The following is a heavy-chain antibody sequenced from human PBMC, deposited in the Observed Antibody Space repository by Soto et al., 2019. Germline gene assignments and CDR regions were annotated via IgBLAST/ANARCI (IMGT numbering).Heavy chain of an antibody. CDR1: GYTFTSYG. V-gene: IGHV1-18*01. D-gene: IGHD3-9*01. J-gene: IGHJ5*02. CDR2: ISAYNGNT. CDR3: AREGRYDILTGYRRWFAP. Sequence: GASVKVSCKASGYTFTSYGISWVRQAPGQGLEWMGWISAYNGNTNYAQKLQGRVTMTTDTSTSTAYMELRSLRSDDTAVYYCAREGRYDILTGYRRWFAPWGQGTLVTVSS.